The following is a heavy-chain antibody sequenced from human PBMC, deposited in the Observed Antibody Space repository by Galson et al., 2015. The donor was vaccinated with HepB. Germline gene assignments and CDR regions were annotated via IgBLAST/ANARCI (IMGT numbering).Heavy chain of an antibody. CDR2: TYYRSKWYN. V-gene: IGHV6-1*01. Sequence: CAISGDSVSSNSAAWNWIRQSPSRGLEWLGRTYYRSKWYNDYAVSVKSRITINPDTSKNQFSLQLNSVTPEDTAVYYCARGVDSGYDAHHYFDYWGQGTLVTVSS. CDR1: GDSVSSNSAA. J-gene: IGHJ4*02. CDR3: ARGVDSGYDAHHYFDY. D-gene: IGHD5-12*01.